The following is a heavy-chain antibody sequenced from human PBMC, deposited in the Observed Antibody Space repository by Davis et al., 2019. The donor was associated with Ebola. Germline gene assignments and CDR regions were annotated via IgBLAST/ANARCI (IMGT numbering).Heavy chain of an antibody. CDR3: ARVAERYCSGGSCYWIDY. D-gene: IGHD2-15*01. J-gene: IGHJ4*02. CDR1: GFTFSSYG. Sequence: PGGSLRLSCAASGFTFSSYGMHWVRQAPGKGLEWVAVIWYDGSNKYYADSVKGRFTISRDNSKNTLYLQMNSLRAEDTAVYYCARVAERYCSGGSCYWIDYWGQGTLVTVSS. V-gene: IGHV3-33*01. CDR2: IWYDGSNK.